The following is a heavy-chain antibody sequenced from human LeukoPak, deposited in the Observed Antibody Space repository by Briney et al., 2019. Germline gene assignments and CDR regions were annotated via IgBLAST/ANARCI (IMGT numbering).Heavy chain of an antibody. CDR3: ARDLVDYYGSGFDY. D-gene: IGHD3-10*01. CDR1: GYTFTSYD. Sequence: ASVKVSCKSSGYTFTSYDINWVRQATGQGLEWMGWMKPNSGNTGYAQKFQGRVTMTRNTSISTAYMELSSLRSEDTGVYYCARDLVDYYGSGFDYWGQGTLVIVSS. CDR2: MKPNSGNT. J-gene: IGHJ4*02. V-gene: IGHV1-8*01.